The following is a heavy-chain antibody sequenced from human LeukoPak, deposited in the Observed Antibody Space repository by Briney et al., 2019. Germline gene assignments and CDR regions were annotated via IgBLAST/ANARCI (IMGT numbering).Heavy chain of an antibody. Sequence: SETLSLTCTVSGGSISSYYWSWIRQPPGKGLEWIGYIYYSGSTNYNPSLKSRVTISVDTSKNQFSLKLSSVTAVDTAVYYCAGSVGATYYFDYWGQGTLVTVSS. J-gene: IGHJ4*02. CDR3: AGSVGATYYFDY. CDR2: IYYSGST. CDR1: GGSISSYY. V-gene: IGHV4-59*08. D-gene: IGHD1-26*01.